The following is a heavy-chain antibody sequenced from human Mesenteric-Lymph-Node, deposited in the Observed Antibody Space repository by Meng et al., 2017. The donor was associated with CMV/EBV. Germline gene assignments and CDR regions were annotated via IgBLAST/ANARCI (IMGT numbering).Heavy chain of an antibody. J-gene: IGHJ5*02. CDR1: GFTFSSYT. CDR2: ISSSSSYI. Sequence: GGSLRLSCAASGFTFSSYTMNWVRQAPGKGLEWVSSISSSSSYIYYADSVKGRFTISRDNAKNSLYLQMNSLRAEDTAVYYCAKAGNGGYCSSTSCPGNWFDPWGQGTLVTVSS. V-gene: IGHV3-21*06. D-gene: IGHD2-2*01. CDR3: AKAGNGGYCSSTSCPGNWFDP.